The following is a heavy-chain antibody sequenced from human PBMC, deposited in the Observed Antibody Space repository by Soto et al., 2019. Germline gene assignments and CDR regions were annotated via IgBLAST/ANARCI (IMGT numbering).Heavy chain of an antibody. CDR1: GGSISSYY. J-gene: IGHJ5*02. Sequence: QVQLQESGPGLVKPSETLSLTCTVSGGSISSYYWRWIRQHPGKGLELIGYIYDRGSTNYNPSLKSRVTLSVDTSKNQFSLKLSYVTAADTAVYYCSSGGIAARFWFDPWGQGTLVTVSS. V-gene: IGHV4-59*01. CDR3: SSGGIAARFWFDP. D-gene: IGHD6-6*01. CDR2: IYDRGST.